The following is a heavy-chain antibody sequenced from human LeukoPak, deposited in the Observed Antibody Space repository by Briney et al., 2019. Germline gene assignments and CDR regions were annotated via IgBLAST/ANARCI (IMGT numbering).Heavy chain of an antibody. Sequence: GESLKISCKISGYILTRNWIGWVRQVPGKGLEWMGLAYPGDSGAKYSPSFQGQVTFSVDKSISTAYLQFTSLKASDTAMYYCARGSGSYRTPIDYWGQGTLVTVSS. V-gene: IGHV5-51*01. J-gene: IGHJ4*02. CDR3: ARGSGSYRTPIDY. CDR2: AYPGDSGA. CDR1: GYILTRNW. D-gene: IGHD1-26*01.